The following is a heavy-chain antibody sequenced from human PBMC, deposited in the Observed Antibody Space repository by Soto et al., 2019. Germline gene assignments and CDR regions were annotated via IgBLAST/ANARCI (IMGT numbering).Heavy chain of an antibody. CDR1: GFTFSNYA. D-gene: IGHD5-12*01. CDR2: ITSSGSST. J-gene: IGHJ5*01. V-gene: IGHV3-23*01. Sequence: PGGSLRLSCAASGFTFSNYAMTWVRQSPGKGLEWVSIITSSGSSTHFADSVKGRFTISRDNSKITTYLQMITRMAADKAVYYCATGMATMLGWFDSWGQGTQVTVSS. CDR3: ATGMATMLGWFDS.